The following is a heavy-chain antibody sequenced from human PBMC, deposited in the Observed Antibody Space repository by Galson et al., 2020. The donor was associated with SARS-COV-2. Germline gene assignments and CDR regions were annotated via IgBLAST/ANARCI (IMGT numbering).Heavy chain of an antibody. J-gene: IGHJ4*02. CDR1: GGSISSRDYY. V-gene: IGHV4-30-4*01. D-gene: IGHD5-12*01. Sequence: SETLSLTCTVSGGSISSRDYYWTWIRQSPGKGLEWIGHIYDSGYTYDNPSLRGRITMSLDTSKNQFPLMLHAVTAADTAVYFCARTAPYGGNLFDYWGRGTLVTVSS. CDR2: IYDSGYT. CDR3: ARTAPYGGNLFDY.